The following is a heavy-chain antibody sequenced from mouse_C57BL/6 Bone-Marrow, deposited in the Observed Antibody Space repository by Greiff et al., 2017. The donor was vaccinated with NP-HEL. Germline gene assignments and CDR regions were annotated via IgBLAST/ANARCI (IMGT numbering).Heavy chain of an antibody. Sequence: QVQLQQSGAELARPGASVKLSYTFTSYGISWVKQRTGQGLEWIGEIYPRSGNTYYNEKFKGKATLTADKSSSTAYMELRSLTSEDSAVYFCARKGYYGSSKAMDYWGQGTSVTVSS. V-gene: IGHV1-81*01. D-gene: IGHD1-1*01. CDR3: ARKGYYGSSKAMDY. CDR2: IYPRSGNT. J-gene: IGHJ4*01. CDR1: TFTSYG.